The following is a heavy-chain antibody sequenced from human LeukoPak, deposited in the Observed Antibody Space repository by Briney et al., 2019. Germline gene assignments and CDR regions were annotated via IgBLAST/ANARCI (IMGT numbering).Heavy chain of an antibody. V-gene: IGHV1-69*06. Sequence: SVKVSCKASGGTFSSYAISWVRQAPGQGLEWMGGIIPTFGTANYAQKFQGRVTITADKSTSTAYMELSSLRSEDTAVYYCARATNYYGSGSYYMLWGKGTLVTVSS. CDR2: IIPTFGTA. CDR3: ARATNYYGSGSYYML. J-gene: IGHJ4*02. CDR1: GGTFSSYA. D-gene: IGHD3-10*01.